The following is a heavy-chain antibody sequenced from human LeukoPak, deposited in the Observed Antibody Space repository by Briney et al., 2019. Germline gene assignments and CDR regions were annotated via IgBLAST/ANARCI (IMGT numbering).Heavy chain of an antibody. CDR2: INAGNGNT. V-gene: IGHV1-3*01. CDR1: GYTFTSYA. CDR3: AREPPVYYDFWSGHFDY. J-gene: IGHJ4*02. D-gene: IGHD3-3*01. Sequence: ASVTVSCKASGYTFTSYAMHWVRQAPGQRLEWMGWINAGNGNTKYSQKFQGRVTITRDTSASTAYMELSSLRSEDTAVYYCAREPPVYYDFWSGHFDYWGQGTLVTVSS.